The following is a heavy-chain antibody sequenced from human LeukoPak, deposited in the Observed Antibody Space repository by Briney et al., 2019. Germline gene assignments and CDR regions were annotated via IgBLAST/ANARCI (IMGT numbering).Heavy chain of an antibody. CDR1: GFTFSSYA. V-gene: IGHV3-48*02. CDR3: ARGSGNSFDY. J-gene: IGHJ4*02. Sequence: GALRLSCAPSGFTFSSYAMHWVRQAPGKGLEWVSYISSSSSAMYYADSMKGRFTISRDNAKNSLYLQMNNLRDEDTAVYYCARGSGNSFDYWGQGALVTVSS. D-gene: IGHD3-10*01. CDR2: ISSSSSAM.